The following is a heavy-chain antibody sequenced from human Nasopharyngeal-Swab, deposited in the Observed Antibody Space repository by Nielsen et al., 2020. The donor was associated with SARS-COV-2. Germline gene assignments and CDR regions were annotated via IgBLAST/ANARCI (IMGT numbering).Heavy chain of an antibody. Sequence: GESLKISCAASGFTVSSNYMSWVRQAPGKGLEWVSVIYSGGRTYYADSVKGRFTISRDNSKNTLYLQMNSLRAEDTAVYYCARDHRGSYYSDYYYGMDVWGQGTTVTVSS. CDR2: IYSGGRT. D-gene: IGHD1-26*01. V-gene: IGHV3-53*01. CDR1: GFTVSSNY. J-gene: IGHJ6*02. CDR3: ARDHRGSYYSDYYYGMDV.